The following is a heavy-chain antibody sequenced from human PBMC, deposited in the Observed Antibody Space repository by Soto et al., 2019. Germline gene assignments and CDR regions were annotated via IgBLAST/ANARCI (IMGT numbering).Heavy chain of an antibody. V-gene: IGHV3-33*01. D-gene: IGHD6-13*01. CDR1: GFTFSSYG. CDR3: AREESSSWYGEDGMDV. Sequence: PGGSLRLSCVASGFTFSSYGMHWVRQAPGKGLEWVAVIWYDGSNKYYADSVKGRFTISRDNSKNTLYLQMNSLRAEDTAVYYCAREESSSWYGEDGMDVWGQGTTVTVSS. J-gene: IGHJ6*02. CDR2: IWYDGSNK.